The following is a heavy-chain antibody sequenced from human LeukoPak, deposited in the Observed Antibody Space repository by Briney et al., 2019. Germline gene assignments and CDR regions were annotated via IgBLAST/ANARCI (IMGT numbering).Heavy chain of an antibody. CDR1: GFTFSSYD. CDR3: ARDLGYFDY. CDR2: IGYDGSNK. Sequence: PGGSLRLSCAASGFTFSSYDMHWVRQAPGKGLEWVAVIGYDGSNKYYADSVKGRFTISRDNSKNTLYLQMNSLRAEDTAVYYCARDLGYFDYWGQGTLVTVSS. D-gene: IGHD7-27*01. J-gene: IGHJ4*02. V-gene: IGHV3-33*01.